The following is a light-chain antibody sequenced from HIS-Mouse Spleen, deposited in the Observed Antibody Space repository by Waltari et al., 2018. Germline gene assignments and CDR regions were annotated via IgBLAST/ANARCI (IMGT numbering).Light chain of an antibody. V-gene: IGLV1-40*01. CDR3: QSYDSSLSAHYV. CDR2: GNS. J-gene: IGLJ1*01. CDR1: RSNIGAGYD. Sequence: QSVLTQPPSLSGAPGQRVTIPCTASRSNIGAGYDVPCYQQLPGTAPKLLIYGNSNRPSGVPDRFSGSKSGTSASLAITGLQAEDEADYYCQSYDSSLSAHYVFGTGTKVTVL.